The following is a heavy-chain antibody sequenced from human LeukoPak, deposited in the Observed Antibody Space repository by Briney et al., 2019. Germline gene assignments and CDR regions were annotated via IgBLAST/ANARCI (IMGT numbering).Heavy chain of an antibody. CDR3: ARTGYSSSLIAWYFDL. D-gene: IGHD6-13*01. CDR2: MNPNSGNT. Sequence: ASVKVSCKASGYTFTSYDINWVRQATGQGLEWMGWMNPNSGNTGYAQKFQGRVTMTRNTSISTAYMELSSLGSEDTAVYYCARTGYSSSLIAWYFDLWGRGTLVTVSS. V-gene: IGHV1-8*02. CDR1: GYTFTSYD. J-gene: IGHJ2*01.